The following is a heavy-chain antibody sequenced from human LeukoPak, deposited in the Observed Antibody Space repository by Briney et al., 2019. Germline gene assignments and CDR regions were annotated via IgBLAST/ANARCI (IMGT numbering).Heavy chain of an antibody. V-gene: IGHV1-24*01. CDR2: FDPEDGDT. CDR3: ATPLDFWSGYYY. CDR1: GYTLTELS. Sequence: ASVKVSCKVSGYTLTELSMHWVRQAPGKGFEWMGGFDPEDGDTIYAQKFQGRVTMTEDTSTDTAYMALSSLRSEDTAVYYCATPLDFWSGYYYWGQGTLVTVSS. J-gene: IGHJ4*02. D-gene: IGHD3-3*01.